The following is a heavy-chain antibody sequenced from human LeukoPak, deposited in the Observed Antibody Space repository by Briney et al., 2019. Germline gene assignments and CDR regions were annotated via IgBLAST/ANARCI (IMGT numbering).Heavy chain of an antibody. J-gene: IGHJ1*01. V-gene: IGHV1-46*01. CDR1: GYTFTSYS. Sequence: GSSVKVSCKASGYTFTSYSMHWVRQAPGQGLEWMGINNPSGGSTNYAQKFQGRVTVTRDTSTSTVYMELSSLRSEDTAVYYCARDQSVAPGLEYFQHWGQGTLVTVSS. CDR2: NNPSGGST. CDR3: ARDQSVAPGLEYFQH.